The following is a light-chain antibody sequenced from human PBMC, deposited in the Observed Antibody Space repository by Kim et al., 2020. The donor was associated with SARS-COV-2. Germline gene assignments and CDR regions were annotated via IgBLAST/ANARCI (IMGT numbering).Light chain of an antibody. Sequence: SLSPGERATLSCRASQSVGSFLAWYQQKPGQAPRLLIHDASNRAPGIPARFSGSGSGTDFSLVISSLDHEDSAVYYCQQRARWPRTFGGGTKVEI. V-gene: IGKV3-11*01. J-gene: IGKJ4*01. CDR1: QSVGSF. CDR3: QQRARWPRT. CDR2: DAS.